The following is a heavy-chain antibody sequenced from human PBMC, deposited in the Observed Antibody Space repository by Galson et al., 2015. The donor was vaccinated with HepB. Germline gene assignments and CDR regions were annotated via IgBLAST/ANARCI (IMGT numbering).Heavy chain of an antibody. CDR3: ARTYYYDSSGYKGALNY. J-gene: IGHJ4*02. D-gene: IGHD3-22*01. CDR1: GGTFSSYA. Sequence: SCKASGGTFSSYAISWVRQAPGQGLEWMGRIIPILGIANYAQKFQGRVTITADKSTSTAYMELSSLRSEDTAVYYCARTYYYDSSGYKGALNYWGQGTLVTVSS. CDR2: IIPILGIA. V-gene: IGHV1-69*04.